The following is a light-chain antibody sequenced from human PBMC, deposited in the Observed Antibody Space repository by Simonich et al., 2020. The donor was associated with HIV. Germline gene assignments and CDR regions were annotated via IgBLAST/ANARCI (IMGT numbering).Light chain of an antibody. CDR2: GAS. Sequence: EIVLTQSPGTLSLSPGERATLSCRASQSVRNHYLTWYQQKPGQTPRLLIYGASSRATGIPDRFSGSGSGTDFILTISRLEPEDFAVYYCQQYGSSPLTFGGGTKVEIK. V-gene: IGKV3-20*01. CDR3: QQYGSSPLT. CDR1: QSVRNHY. J-gene: IGKJ4*01.